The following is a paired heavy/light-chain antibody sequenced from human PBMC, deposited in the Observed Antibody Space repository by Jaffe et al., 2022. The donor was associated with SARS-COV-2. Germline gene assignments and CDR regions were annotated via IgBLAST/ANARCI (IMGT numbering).Light chain of an antibody. J-gene: IGKJ1*01. CDR2: GAS. Sequence: EIVLTQSPGTLTLSPGERATLSCRASQTVGASDLSWYQQRPGQAPRLVIYGASNRAPGLPDRFSGYGSGAVFTLTIDRLEPGDSAVYYCHHHPSSGWTFGQGTKVEI. V-gene: IGKV3-20*01. CDR3: HHHPSSGWT. CDR1: QTVGASD.
Heavy chain of an antibody. Sequence: QITLEESGPALVKPTHTLTVTCTFSGFSLASGGVGVGWVRQAPGKAPEWLALVYWDDDRRYSPSLRNRLTITKDSSRNQVVLSLTDAAPEDTATYFCTQRDLSIIRGVVNPVVWGRGTPVTVSS. D-gene: IGHD3-16*01. CDR2: VYWDDDR. J-gene: IGHJ2*01. CDR1: GFSLASGGVG. V-gene: IGHV2-5*02. CDR3: TQRDLSIIRGVVNPVV.